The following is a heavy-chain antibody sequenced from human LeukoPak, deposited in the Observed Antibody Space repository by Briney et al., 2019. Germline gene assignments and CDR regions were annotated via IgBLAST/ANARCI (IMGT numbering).Heavy chain of an antibody. CDR2: IYPGDSDT. Sequence: GESLKISCKGSGYSFTSYWIGWVRQMPGKGLEWMGIIYPGDSDTRYSPSLQGQVTISADKSISTAYLQWSSLKASDTAMYYCARSLTGGNSFHYFDYWGQGTLVTVSS. CDR1: GYSFTSYW. D-gene: IGHD4-23*01. V-gene: IGHV5-51*01. CDR3: ARSLTGGNSFHYFDY. J-gene: IGHJ4*02.